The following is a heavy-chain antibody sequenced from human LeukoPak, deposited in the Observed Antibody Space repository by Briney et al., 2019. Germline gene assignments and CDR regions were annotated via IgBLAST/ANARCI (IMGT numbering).Heavy chain of an antibody. Sequence: PSETLSLTCTVSGYSISSGCYWGWIRQPPGKGLEWIGSIYHSGSTYYNPSLKSRVTISVDTSKNQFSLKLSSVTAADTAVYYCARDLQLTKSSGYTDYWGQGTLVTVSS. J-gene: IGHJ4*02. CDR1: GYSISSGCY. V-gene: IGHV4-38-2*02. D-gene: IGHD3-22*01. CDR3: ARDLQLTKSSGYTDY. CDR2: IYHSGST.